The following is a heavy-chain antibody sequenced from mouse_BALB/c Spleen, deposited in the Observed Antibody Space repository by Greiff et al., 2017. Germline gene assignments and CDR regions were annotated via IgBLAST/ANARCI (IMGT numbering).Heavy chain of an antibody. J-gene: IGHJ3*01. CDR1: GYTFTDYE. V-gene: IGHV1-15*01. CDR2: IDPETGGT. D-gene: IGHD3-2*02. Sequence: QVQLKQSGAELVRPGASVTLSCKASGYTFTDYEMHWVKQTPVHGLEWIGAIDPETGGTAYNQKFKGKATLTADKSSSTAYMELRSLTSEDSAVYYCTPQFAWFAYWGQGTLVTVSA. CDR3: TPQFAWFAY.